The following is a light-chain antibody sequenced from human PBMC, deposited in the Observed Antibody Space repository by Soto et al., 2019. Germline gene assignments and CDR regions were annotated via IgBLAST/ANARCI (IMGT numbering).Light chain of an antibody. Sequence: DIKMSQSPSTLSASVGARVTITCRASQSISSWLAWYQQKPGKAPKLLIYATSTLESGVPSRFSGSGSETEFTLTVSSLQPDDSATYYCQQYSDYITFGQGTRLEIK. CDR2: ATS. CDR3: QQYSDYIT. V-gene: IGKV1-5*01. J-gene: IGKJ5*01. CDR1: QSISSW.